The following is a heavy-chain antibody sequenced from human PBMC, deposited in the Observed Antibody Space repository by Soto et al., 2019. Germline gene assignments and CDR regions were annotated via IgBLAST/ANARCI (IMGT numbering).Heavy chain of an antibody. V-gene: IGHV3-33*01. D-gene: IGHD3-9*01. CDR2: IWHDGSNK. CDR1: GFTFSSYG. J-gene: IGHJ3*02. Sequence: PGGSLRLSCAASGFTFSSYGMHWVRQAPGKGLEWVAVIWHDGSNKYYADSVKGRFTISRDNAKNTLYLQMNSLRAEDTAVYYCARDSPHYDILTGYYPDAFDIWGQGTMVTVSS. CDR3: ARDSPHYDILTGYYPDAFDI.